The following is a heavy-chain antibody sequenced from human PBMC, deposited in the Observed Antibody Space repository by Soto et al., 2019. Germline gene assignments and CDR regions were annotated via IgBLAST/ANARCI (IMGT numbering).Heavy chain of an antibody. CDR1: GLTFSNSW. CDR2: IKSKTDGGTA. J-gene: IGHJ4*02. CDR3: STRGSF. D-gene: IGHD6-13*01. Sequence: GGSLRLSCAASGLTFSNSWLSWVRQTPGKRLEWVGRIKSKTDGGTADYAAPVKGRFTISRDDSRNTLYLQMNSLKIEDTAINYCSTRGSFWGQGTLVTVSS. V-gene: IGHV3-15*07.